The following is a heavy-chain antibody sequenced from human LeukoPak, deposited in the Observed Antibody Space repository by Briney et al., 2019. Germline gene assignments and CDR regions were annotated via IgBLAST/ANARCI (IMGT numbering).Heavy chain of an antibody. Sequence: SETLSLTCGVSGGSFSAYYWSWIRQSPRKGLEWIGGINHGGGTTYNPSLRSRVTISVDTSKNQFSLKLGSVTAADTAVYYCARGPPRDFGTSGFYYNYWGQGTRVTVSS. D-gene: IGHD3-22*01. CDR2: INHGGGT. CDR3: ARGPPRDFGTSGFYYNY. CDR1: GGSFSAYY. V-gene: IGHV4-34*01. J-gene: IGHJ4*02.